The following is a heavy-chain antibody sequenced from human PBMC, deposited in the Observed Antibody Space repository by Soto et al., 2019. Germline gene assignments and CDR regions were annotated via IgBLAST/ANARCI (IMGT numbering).Heavy chain of an antibody. D-gene: IGHD6-13*01. CDR2: INSDGSST. V-gene: IGHV3-74*01. Sequence: PGGSLRLSCAASGFTFSSYGMHWVRQAPGKGLVWVSRINSDGSSTSYADSVKGRFTISRDNAKNTLYLQMNSLRAEDTAVYYCASPYSSSWSFDYWGQGTLVTVSS. J-gene: IGHJ4*02. CDR1: GFTFSSYG. CDR3: ASPYSSSWSFDY.